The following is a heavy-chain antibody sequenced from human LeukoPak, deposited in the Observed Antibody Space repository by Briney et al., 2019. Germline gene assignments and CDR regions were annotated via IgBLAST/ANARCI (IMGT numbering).Heavy chain of an antibody. D-gene: IGHD2-15*01. J-gene: IGHJ4*02. CDR3: ARGEHGSNCDC. Sequence: GGSLRLSCAASGFTFSTYSMNWVRQAPGKGLEWVSYISSSSSTIYYADSVKGRFTISRDIAKNSLYLQTNSLRAEDTAVYYCARGEHGSNCDCWGQGTLVTVSS. CDR1: GFTFSTYS. CDR2: ISSSSSTI. V-gene: IGHV3-48*01.